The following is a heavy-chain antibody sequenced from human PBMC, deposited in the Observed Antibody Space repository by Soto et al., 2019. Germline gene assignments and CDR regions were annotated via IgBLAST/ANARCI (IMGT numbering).Heavy chain of an antibody. CDR2: ISGSGGST. V-gene: IGHV3-23*01. CDR3: AKLGKMATIIIGAFDI. Sequence: GGSLRLSCAASGFTFSSYAMSWVRQAPGKGLEWVSAISGSGGSTYYADSVKGRFTISRDNSKNTLYLQMNSLRAEDTAVYYWAKLGKMATIIIGAFDIWGQGTMVTVSS. J-gene: IGHJ3*02. D-gene: IGHD5-12*01. CDR1: GFTFSSYA.